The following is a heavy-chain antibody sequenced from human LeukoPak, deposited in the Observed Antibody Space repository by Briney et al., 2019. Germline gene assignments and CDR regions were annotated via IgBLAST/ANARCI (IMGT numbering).Heavy chain of an antibody. CDR1: GGSISSSSSY. Sequence: SETLSLTCTVSGGSISSSSSYWGRIRQPPGKGLEWIGSIYYSGSTYYNPSLKSRVTISVDTSKNQFSPKLSSVTAADTAVYYCASTYSSGWYYFDYWGQGTLVTVSS. D-gene: IGHD6-19*01. V-gene: IGHV4-39*01. CDR3: ASTYSSGWYYFDY. J-gene: IGHJ4*02. CDR2: IYYSGST.